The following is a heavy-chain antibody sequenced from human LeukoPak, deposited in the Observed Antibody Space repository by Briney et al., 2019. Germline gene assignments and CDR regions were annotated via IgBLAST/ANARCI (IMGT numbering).Heavy chain of an antibody. CDR1: GFTFSSYG. Sequence: TGGSLRLSCAASGFTFSSYGMHWVRQAPGKGLDWVAVICYDGSNKYYADSVKGRFTISRDNSKNTLYLQMNSLRAEDTAVYYCARDTGGQLWSNVDFDYWGQGTLVTVSS. CDR2: ICYDGSNK. J-gene: IGHJ4*02. D-gene: IGHD5-18*01. CDR3: ARDTGGQLWSNVDFDY. V-gene: IGHV3-33*01.